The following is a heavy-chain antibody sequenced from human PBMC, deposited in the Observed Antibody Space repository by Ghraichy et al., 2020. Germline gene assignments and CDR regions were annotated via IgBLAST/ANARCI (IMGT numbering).Heavy chain of an antibody. CDR3: ARGRNWGIDS. CDR1: GFIFSSYW. CDR2: INSDGSTT. D-gene: IGHD7-27*01. J-gene: IGHJ5*01. V-gene: IGHV3-74*01. Sequence: SCAASGFIFSSYWMHWVRQAPGKGLVWVSRINSDGSTTTYADSVKGRFTISRDNAKNTLYLEMNSLRAEDTAVYFCARGRNWGIDSWGQGTLVTVSS.